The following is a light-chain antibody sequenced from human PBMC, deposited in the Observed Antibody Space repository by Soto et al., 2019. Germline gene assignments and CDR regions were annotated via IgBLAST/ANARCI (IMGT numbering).Light chain of an antibody. CDR2: EVS. J-gene: IGLJ2*01. CDR3: GTWDSSLRAGV. V-gene: IGLV2-14*01. CDR1: SSDVGKYNY. Sequence: QSALTQPASVSGSPGQSITISCTGTSSDVGKYNYVSWYQQHPAKAPKLMIFEVSNRPSGVSNRFSGSKSGNTASLTISGLQAEDEAEYYCGTWDSSLRAGVFGGGTKLTVL.